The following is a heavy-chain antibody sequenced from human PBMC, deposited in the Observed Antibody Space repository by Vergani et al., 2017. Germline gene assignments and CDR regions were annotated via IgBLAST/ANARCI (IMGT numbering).Heavy chain of an antibody. D-gene: IGHD3-3*01. V-gene: IGHV3-21*01. CDR2: ISSSSSYI. CDR3: ARAGNDFWSGYLYYYYYGMDV. CDR1: GFTFSSYS. Sequence: EVQLVESGGGLVKPGGSLRLSCAASGFTFSSYSMNWVRQAPGKGLEWVSSISSSSSYIYYADSVKGRFTISRDNAKNSLYLQMNSLRAEDTAVYYCARAGNDFWSGYLYYYYYGMDVWGQGTTVTVSS. J-gene: IGHJ6*02.